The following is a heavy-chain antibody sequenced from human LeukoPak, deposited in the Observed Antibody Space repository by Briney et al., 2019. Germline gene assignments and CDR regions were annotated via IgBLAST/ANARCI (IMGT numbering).Heavy chain of an antibody. CDR2: ISAYNGNT. CDR3: ARVSETWILTGYYKSPFFDY. J-gene: IGHJ4*02. CDR1: GYTFTSYG. V-gene: IGHV1-18*01. D-gene: IGHD3-9*01. Sequence: ASVKVSCKASGYTFTSYGISWVRQAPGQGLEWMGWISAYNGNTNYAQKLQGRVTMTTDTSTSTAYMELRSPRSDDTAVYYCARVSETWILTGYYKSPFFDYWGQGTLVTVSS.